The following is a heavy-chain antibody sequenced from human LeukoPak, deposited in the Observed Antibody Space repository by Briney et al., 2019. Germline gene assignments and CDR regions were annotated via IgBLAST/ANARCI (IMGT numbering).Heavy chain of an antibody. J-gene: IGHJ3*02. CDR3: AKSNGYGLIDI. CDR1: GYSISSGYY. D-gene: IGHD2-2*03. CDR2: IFYRGST. V-gene: IGHV4-38-2*02. Sequence: SETLSLTCTVSGYSISSGYYRGWIRQPPGKGLEWIGNIFYRGSTYYGPSLKSRVTISLDTSKNQFSLNLNSVTAADTAVYYCAKSNGYGLIDIWGQGTMVTVSS.